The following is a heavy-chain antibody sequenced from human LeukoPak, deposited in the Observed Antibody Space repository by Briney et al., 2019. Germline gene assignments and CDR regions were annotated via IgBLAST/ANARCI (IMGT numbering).Heavy chain of an antibody. V-gene: IGHV1-69*11. J-gene: IGHJ4*02. CDR2: IIPILGSA. CDR1: GGTFSSYA. D-gene: IGHD6-13*01. Sequence: AASMKVSCKASGGTFSSYAISWVRQAPGQGLEWMGWIIPILGSANYAQSFQGRVTMTADESTSTAYMELSSLRSEDTAVYYCATSSRTYSSTDYWGQGTLVTVSS. CDR3: ATSSRTYSSTDY.